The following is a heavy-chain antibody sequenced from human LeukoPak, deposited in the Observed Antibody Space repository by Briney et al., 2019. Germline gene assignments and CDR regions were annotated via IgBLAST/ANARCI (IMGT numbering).Heavy chain of an antibody. J-gene: IGHJ3*02. CDR2: IKQDGSEK. CDR3: ARDGGSDWGSGGAFDI. V-gene: IGHV3-7*01. D-gene: IGHD7-27*01. CDR1: GFTFSSYW. Sequence: GGSLRLSCAASGFTFSSYWMSWVRQAPGKGLEWVANIKQDGSEKYYVDSEKGRFTISRDNSKNTLYLQMNSLRAEDTAVYYCARDGGSDWGSGGAFDIWGQGTMVTVSS.